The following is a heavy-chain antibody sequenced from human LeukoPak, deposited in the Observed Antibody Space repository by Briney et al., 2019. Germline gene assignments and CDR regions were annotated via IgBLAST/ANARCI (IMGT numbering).Heavy chain of an antibody. CDR2: ISYDGSNK. CDR3: AKDRSWVRVGYYYYGMDV. V-gene: IGHV3-30*18. D-gene: IGHD2-15*01. CDR1: GFTFSSYG. J-gene: IGHJ6*02. Sequence: SGGSLRLSCAASGFTFSSYGMHWVRQAPGKGLEWVAVISYDGSNKYYADSVKGRFTISRDNSKNTLYLQMNSLRAEDTAVYYCAKDRSWVRVGYYYYGMDVWGQGTTVTVSS.